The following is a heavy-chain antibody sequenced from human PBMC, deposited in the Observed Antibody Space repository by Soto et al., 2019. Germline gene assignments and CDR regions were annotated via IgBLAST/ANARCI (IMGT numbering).Heavy chain of an antibody. D-gene: IGHD3-3*01. CDR1: GYPVTAYY. CDR3: ARGGGVGVAGSAAFDM. J-gene: IGHJ3*02. V-gene: IGHV1-2*02. CDR2: INPATGAA. Sequence: QLHLVQSGAVVKKPGASVTVSCSASGYPVTAYYMHWVRQAPGRGLEWMGGINPATGAAKYTQKFQGRVTMTRDKSTSTVFMELSGLTSEDTAVFYCARGGGVGVAGSAAFDMWGQGTLVTVSS.